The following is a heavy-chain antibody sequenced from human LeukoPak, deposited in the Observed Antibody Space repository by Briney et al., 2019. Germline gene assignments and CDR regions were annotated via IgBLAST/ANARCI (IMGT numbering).Heavy chain of an antibody. CDR2: MNPNSGNT. V-gene: IGHV1-8*01. J-gene: IGHJ4*02. CDR1: GYTFTSYD. D-gene: IGHD6-19*01. CDR3: ARDGIPGYSSGWGIAY. Sequence: EASVKVSCKSSGYTFTSYDINWVRQATGQGLEWMGWMNPNSGNTGSAQRFQGRVTMTRDTSRSTAYLELRSLTSEDTAVYYCARDGIPGYSSGWGIAYWGQGTLVTVSS.